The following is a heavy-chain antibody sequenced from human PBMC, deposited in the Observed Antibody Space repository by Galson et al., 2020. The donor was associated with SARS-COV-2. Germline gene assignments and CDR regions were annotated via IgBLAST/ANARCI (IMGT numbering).Heavy chain of an antibody. Sequence: ETSETLSLTCSVSGGSMNGNHFIWIRQSAGKGLQWIGRVHNSGSIIYNPSLKSRVSMSIDKVKNLFSLILTSVTAADTAVYYCVRDPMDGYSLFDYWGQGILVTVSS. CDR1: GGSMNGNH. D-gene: IGHD4-4*01. J-gene: IGHJ4*02. CDR2: VHNSGSI. CDR3: VRDPMDGYSLFDY. V-gene: IGHV4-4*07.